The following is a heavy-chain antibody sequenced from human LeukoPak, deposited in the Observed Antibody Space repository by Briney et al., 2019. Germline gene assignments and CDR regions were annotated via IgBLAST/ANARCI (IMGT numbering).Heavy chain of an antibody. CDR3: ARDLVGATAS. J-gene: IGHJ5*02. D-gene: IGHD1-26*01. CDR2: ISGSSTTI. CDR1: GFTFSNSA. Sequence: GGSLRLSCAASGFTFSNSAMSWVRQAPGKGLEWVSYISGSSTTIYYADSVKGRFTISRDNAKNSLYLQMNSLRDEDTAVYYCARDLVGATASWGQGTLVTVSS. V-gene: IGHV3-48*02.